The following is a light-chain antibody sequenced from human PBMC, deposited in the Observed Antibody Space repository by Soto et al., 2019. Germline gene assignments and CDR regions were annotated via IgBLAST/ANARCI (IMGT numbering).Light chain of an antibody. J-gene: IGLJ3*02. CDR1: SSNIGAGYD. V-gene: IGLV1-40*01. CDR2: GNS. Sequence: QSVLTQPPSVSGAPGQRVTISCTGSSSNIGAGYDVHWYQQLPGTAPKLLISGNSNRPSGVPDRFSGSKSGTSASLAITGLQADDAADYYCQSYDSSLSGWVFGGGTKLTVL. CDR3: QSYDSSLSGWV.